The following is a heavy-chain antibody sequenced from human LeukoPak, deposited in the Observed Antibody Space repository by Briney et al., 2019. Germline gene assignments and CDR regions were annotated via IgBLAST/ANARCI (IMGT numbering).Heavy chain of an antibody. CDR1: VFTFSSYA. V-gene: IGHV3-30*04. D-gene: IGHD3-10*01. Sequence: GGSLRLSCAASVFTFSSYAMHWVRQAPGKGLEWVAVISYDGSNKYYADSVKGRFTISRDNSKNTLSLQMNSLRAEDTAVYYCARDSVLLWFGELAGGWFDPWGQGTLVTVSS. CDR3: ARDSVLLWFGELAGGWFDP. CDR2: ISYDGSNK. J-gene: IGHJ5*02.